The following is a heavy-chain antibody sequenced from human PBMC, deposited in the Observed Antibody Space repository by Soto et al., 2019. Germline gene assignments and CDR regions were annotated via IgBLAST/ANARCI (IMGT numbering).Heavy chain of an antibody. CDR1: GFSLSTSGVG. CDR2: IYWDDDK. V-gene: IGHV2-5*02. D-gene: IGHD6-6*01. CDR3: VHSTVKTLGSSLGFDY. Sequence: SGPTLVNPIQTLTLTCTFSGFSLSTSGVGVGWIRQPPGKALEWLALIYWDDDKRYSPSLKSRLTITKDTSKNQVVLTMTNMDPVDTATYYCVHSTVKTLGSSLGFDYWVQGNLVTISS. J-gene: IGHJ4*02.